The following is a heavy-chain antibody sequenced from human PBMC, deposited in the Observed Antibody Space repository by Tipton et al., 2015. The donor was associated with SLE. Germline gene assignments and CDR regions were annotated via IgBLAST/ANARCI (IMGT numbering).Heavy chain of an antibody. D-gene: IGHD3-22*01. CDR1: GGSISSGGYY. J-gene: IGHJ6*03. V-gene: IGHV4-31*03. CDR2: IYYSGST. CDR3: AGHYYDSTYYYYYMDV. Sequence: TLSLTCTVSGGSISSGGYYWSWIRQHPGKGLEWIGYIYYSGSTYYNPSLKSRVTISVDTSKNQFSLKLSSVTAADTAVYYCAGHYYDSTYYYYYMDVWGKGTTVTVSS.